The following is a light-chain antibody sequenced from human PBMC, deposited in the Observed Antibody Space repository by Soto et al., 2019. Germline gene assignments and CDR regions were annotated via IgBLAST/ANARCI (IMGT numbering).Light chain of an antibody. Sequence: EIELTQSPGTLSLSPGERATLSCRASQTISSRSLAWYQHKPGQAPRLLICDTSSRATGIPDRFSGSGSGTDFTLTISSVEPEDFAVYYCQQYDESPRTFGQGTKVDIK. CDR2: DTS. CDR3: QQYDESPRT. J-gene: IGKJ1*01. CDR1: QTISSRS. V-gene: IGKV3-20*01.